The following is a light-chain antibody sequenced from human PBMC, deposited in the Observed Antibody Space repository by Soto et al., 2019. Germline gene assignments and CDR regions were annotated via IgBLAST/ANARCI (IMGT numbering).Light chain of an antibody. CDR2: IDS. CDR1: QAVNTR. CDR3: HQRQSWPRT. J-gene: IGKJ1*01. V-gene: IGKV3-11*01. Sequence: EILFTQSPATLSSFPGDRLTLSCRASQAVNTRLAWYQHKPGQAPILLIYIDSNRAAGVPARFSGSGSGTDFTLTLSDVEPEDFAVYYCHQRQSWPRTFGQGTKVDIK.